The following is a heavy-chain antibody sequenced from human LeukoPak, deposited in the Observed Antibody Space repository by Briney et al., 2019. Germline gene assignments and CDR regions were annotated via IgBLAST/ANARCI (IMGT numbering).Heavy chain of an antibody. V-gene: IGHV4-61*01. D-gene: IGHD3-10*01. J-gene: IGHJ4*02. CDR1: GGSVNSGSYY. CDR3: ARVLWFGELPPRGAFDY. CDR2: IYYSGST. Sequence: SETLSLTCTVSGGSVNSGSYYWSWIRQPPGKGLEWIGYIYYSGSTNYNPSLKSRVTISVDTSKNQFSLKLSSVTAADTAVYYCARVLWFGELPPRGAFDYWGQGTLVTVSS.